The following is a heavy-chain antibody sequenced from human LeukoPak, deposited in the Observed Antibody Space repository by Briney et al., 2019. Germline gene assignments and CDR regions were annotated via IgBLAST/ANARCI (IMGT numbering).Heavy chain of an antibody. Sequence: GGSLRLSYAASGFTFSSYSMNWVRQAPGKGLEWVSSISSSSSYIYYADSVKGRFTISRDNAKNSLYLQMNSLRAEDTAVYYCARAGRGSGSSGFDIWGQGTMVTVSS. D-gene: IGHD3-10*01. CDR1: GFTFSSYS. CDR3: ARAGRGSGSSGFDI. CDR2: ISSSSSYI. V-gene: IGHV3-21*01. J-gene: IGHJ3*02.